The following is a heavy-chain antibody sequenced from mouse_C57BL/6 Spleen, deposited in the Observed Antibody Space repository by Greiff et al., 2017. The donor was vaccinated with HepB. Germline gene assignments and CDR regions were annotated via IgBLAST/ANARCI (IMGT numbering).Heavy chain of an antibody. V-gene: IGHV5-16*01. CDR2: INYDGSST. Sequence: EVKVVESEGGLVQPGSSMKLSCTASGFTFSDYYMAWVRQVPEKGLEWVANINYDGSSTYYLDSLKSRFIISRDNAKNILYLQMSSLKSEDTATYYCARDGGLRRSYAMDDWGQGTSVTVSS. CDR3: ARDGGLRRSYAMDD. J-gene: IGHJ4*01. CDR1: GFTFSDYY. D-gene: IGHD2-4*01.